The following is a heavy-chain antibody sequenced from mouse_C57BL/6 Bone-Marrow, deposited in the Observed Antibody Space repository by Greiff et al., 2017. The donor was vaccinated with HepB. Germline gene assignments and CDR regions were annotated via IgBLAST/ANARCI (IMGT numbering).Heavy chain of an antibody. V-gene: IGHV5-17*01. J-gene: IGHJ1*03. Sequence: EVKLMESGGGLVKPGGSLKLSCAASGFTFSDYGMHWVRQAPEKGLEWVAYISSGSSTIYYADTVKGRFTISRDNAKNTLFLQMTSLRSEDTAMYYCATQLGRYLYFDVWGTGTTVTVSS. CDR2: ISSGSSTI. D-gene: IGHD4-1*02. CDR3: ATQLGRYLYFDV. CDR1: GFTFSDYG.